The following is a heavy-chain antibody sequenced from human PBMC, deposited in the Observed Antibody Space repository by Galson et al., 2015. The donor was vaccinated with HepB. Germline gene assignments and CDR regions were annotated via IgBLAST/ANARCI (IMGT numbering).Heavy chain of an antibody. D-gene: IGHD6-13*01. CDR3: ARDSSGIAAAVGGYFQH. V-gene: IGHV1-69*13. Sequence: SVKVSCKASGGTFSSYAISWVRQAPGQGLEWMGGIIPIFGTANHAQKFQGRVTITADESTSTAYMELSSLRSEDTAVYYCARDSSGIAAAVGGYFQHWGQGTLVTVSS. CDR2: IIPIFGTA. J-gene: IGHJ1*01. CDR1: GGTFSSYA.